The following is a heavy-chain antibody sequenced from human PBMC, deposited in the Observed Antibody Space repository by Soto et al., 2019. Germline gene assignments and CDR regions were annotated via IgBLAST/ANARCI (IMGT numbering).Heavy chain of an antibody. CDR3: AKDVRGLWFGEIDY. J-gene: IGHJ4*02. D-gene: IGHD3-10*01. V-gene: IGHV3-23*01. CDR2: IGSGGRT. Sequence: LRLSCAASGFTFSIYAMSWVRQAPGRGLEWLSAIGSGGRTYHADTVKGRFTISRDNSRSTLYLQMNRLRAEDTALYYCAKDVRGLWFGEIDYWGQGALVTVSS. CDR1: GFTFSIYA.